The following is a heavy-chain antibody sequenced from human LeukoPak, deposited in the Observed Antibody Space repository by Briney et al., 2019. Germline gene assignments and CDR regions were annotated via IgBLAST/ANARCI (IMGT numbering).Heavy chain of an antibody. CDR2: MSHDGSNI. Sequence: GGSLRLSCAASEFTFSAYGMHWVRQAPGKGLEWVAAMSHDGSNIYYADIVKGRFTISRDNSRNTLYLQMNSLREEDTAVYYCAKDWQWKLLTGAFNVWGQGTMVTVS. D-gene: IGHD1-26*01. CDR1: EFTFSAYG. V-gene: IGHV3-30*18. CDR3: AKDWQWKLLTGAFNV. J-gene: IGHJ3*01.